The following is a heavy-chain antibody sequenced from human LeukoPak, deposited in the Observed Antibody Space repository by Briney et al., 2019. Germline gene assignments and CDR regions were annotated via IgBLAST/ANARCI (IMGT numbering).Heavy chain of an antibody. V-gene: IGHV4-4*02. CDR3: TRESEAFSPFGF. Sequence: PSETLSLTCAVSGGSITTTNWWSWVRQPPGKGLEWIGEVHLSGATNYNLSLESRVSMSIDKSKNHLSLEVTSVTAADTAIYYCTRESEAFSPFGFWGQGTLVTVSS. J-gene: IGHJ4*02. CDR1: GGSITTTNW. CDR2: VHLSGAT.